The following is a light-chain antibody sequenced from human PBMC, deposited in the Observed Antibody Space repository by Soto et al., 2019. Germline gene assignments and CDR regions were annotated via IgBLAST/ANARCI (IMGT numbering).Light chain of an antibody. Sequence: DIQMTQSPSTVSASVGDRVTITCRASQSISKWLAWYQQKPGRAPKLLIYDASNLEAGVPSRFRGSGSGTDFTFTISRLQPEDIATYYCQQYENLPTFGQGTRLEIK. J-gene: IGKJ5*01. CDR3: QQYENLPT. V-gene: IGKV1-33*01. CDR1: QSISKW. CDR2: DAS.